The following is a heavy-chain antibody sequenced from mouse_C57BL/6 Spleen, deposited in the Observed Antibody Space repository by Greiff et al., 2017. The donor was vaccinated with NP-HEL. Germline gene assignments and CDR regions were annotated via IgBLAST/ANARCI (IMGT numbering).Heavy chain of an antibody. CDR2: ISSGGDYI. J-gene: IGHJ4*01. CDR1: GFTFSSYA. D-gene: IGHD1-1*01. Sequence: EVQWVESGEGLVKPGGSLKLSCAASGFTFSSYAMSWVRQTPEKRLEWVAYISSGGDYIYYADTVKGRFTISRDNARNTLYLQMSSLKSEDTAMYYCTRGLYYGSSLYAMDYWGQGTSVTVSS. V-gene: IGHV5-9-1*02. CDR3: TRGLYYGSSLYAMDY.